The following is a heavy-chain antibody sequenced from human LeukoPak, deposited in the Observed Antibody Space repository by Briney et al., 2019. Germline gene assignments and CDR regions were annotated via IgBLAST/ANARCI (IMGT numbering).Heavy chain of an antibody. J-gene: IGHJ4*02. V-gene: IGHV3-30*04. CDR2: ITYDGSNK. Sequence: GGSLRLSCAASGFTLSNYAMHWVRQAPGKGLEWAAIITYDGSNKDYADVVKGRFTISRDNSKNTLYLQMNSLRAEDTALYYCARVAHDLYPYYFDYWGQGTLVTVSS. CDR1: GFTLSNYA. CDR3: ARVAHDLYPYYFDY. D-gene: IGHD5/OR15-5a*01.